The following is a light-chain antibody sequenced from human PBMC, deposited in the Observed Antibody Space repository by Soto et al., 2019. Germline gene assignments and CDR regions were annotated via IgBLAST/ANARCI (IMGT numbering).Light chain of an antibody. CDR1: QSLVYGDGNTY. CDR2: KVS. CDR3: MQGTHWPPGPFT. V-gene: IGKV2-30*01. Sequence: DVVMTQSPLSLPVTLGQPASISCKSSQSLVYGDGNTYLNWFQQRPGHSPRRLIYKVSNRDSGVPDRFSGSGSGTDFTLTSSRVEAEDVGVYYCMQGTHWPPGPFTCGQGTKLEIK. J-gene: IGKJ2*01.